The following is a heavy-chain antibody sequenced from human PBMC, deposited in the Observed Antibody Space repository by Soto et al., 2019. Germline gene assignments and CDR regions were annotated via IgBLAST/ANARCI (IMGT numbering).Heavy chain of an antibody. V-gene: IGHV1-2*04. Sequence: ASVKVFCKASGYTFTGYYMHWVRQAPGQGLEWMGWINPNSGGTNYAQKFQGWVTMTRDTSISTAYMELSRLRSDDTAVYYWARERFQGGGNDYWGQGTLVTVSS. CDR1: GYTFTGYY. J-gene: IGHJ4*02. CDR2: INPNSGGT. CDR3: ARERFQGGGNDY. D-gene: IGHD1-26*01.